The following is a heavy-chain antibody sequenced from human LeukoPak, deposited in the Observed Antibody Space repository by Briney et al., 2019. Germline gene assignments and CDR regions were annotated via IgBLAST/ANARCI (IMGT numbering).Heavy chain of an antibody. CDR2: IYYSGST. CDR1: GDSISRTHYS. Sequence: SETLSLTCTASGDSISRTHYSWGWIRQPPGKGLEWIGSIYYSGSTYYNPSLKSRVTISVDTSMPQFSLKLSSVTAADTAVYYCASLAGSQSGDDAFDIWGQGTMVTVSS. D-gene: IGHD3-10*01. J-gene: IGHJ3*02. CDR3: ASLAGSQSGDDAFDI. V-gene: IGHV4-39*07.